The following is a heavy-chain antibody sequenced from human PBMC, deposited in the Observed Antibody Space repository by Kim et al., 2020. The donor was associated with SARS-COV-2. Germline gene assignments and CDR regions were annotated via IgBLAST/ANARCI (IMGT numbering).Heavy chain of an antibody. J-gene: IGHJ4*01. V-gene: IGHV4-59*01. D-gene: IGHD3-22*01. CDR3: ARGDYDSSGYYGEVFDY. CDR2: IYYSGST. Sequence: SETLSLTCTVSGGSISSYYWSWIRQPPGKGLEWIGYIYYSGSTNYNPSLKSRVTISVDTSKNQFSLKLSSVTAADTAVYYCARGDYDSSGYYGEVFDYWG. CDR1: GGSISSYY.